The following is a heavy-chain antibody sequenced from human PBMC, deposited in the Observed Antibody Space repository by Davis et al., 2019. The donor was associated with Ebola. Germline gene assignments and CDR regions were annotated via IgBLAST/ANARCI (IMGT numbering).Heavy chain of an antibody. CDR1: GFTFSSYA. Sequence: PGGSLRLSCAASGFTFSSYAMSWVRQAPGKGLEWVSAISGSGGSTYYADSVKGRFTISRDNSKNTLYLQMNSLRAEDTAVYYCARGVYWVTPTTPKAGIDYWGQGTLVTVSS. D-gene: IGHD1-14*01. CDR2: ISGSGGST. CDR3: ARGVYWVTPTTPKAGIDY. J-gene: IGHJ4*02. V-gene: IGHV3-23*01.